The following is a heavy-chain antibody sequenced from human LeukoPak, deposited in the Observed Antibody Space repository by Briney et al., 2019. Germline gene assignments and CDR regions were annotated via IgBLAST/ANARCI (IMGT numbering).Heavy chain of an antibody. V-gene: IGHV4-39*01. CDR3: ARQISDYYYYYMDV. CDR2: IYYSGTT. J-gene: IGHJ6*03. D-gene: IGHD3-10*01. CDR1: GGSISSSNYY. Sequence: SETLSLTCTVSGGSISSSNYYWGWIRQPPGKGLEWIGTIYYSGTTYYNPSLESRVTISVDASKNQFSLTLRSVTAADTAVYYCARQISDYYYYYMDVWGKGTTVTVSS.